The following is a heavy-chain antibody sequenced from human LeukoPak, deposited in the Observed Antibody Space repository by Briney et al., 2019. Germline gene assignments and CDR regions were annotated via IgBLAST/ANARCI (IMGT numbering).Heavy chain of an antibody. CDR3: TRVFGSMTSPFDY. Sequence: PGGSLRLSCTASGFTFGDYAMSWFRQAPGKGLEWVGFIRSKAYGGTTEYAASVKGRFTISRDDSKSIAYLQMNSLKTEDTAVYYCTRVFGSMTSPFDYWGQGTLVTVSS. CDR2: IRSKAYGGTT. D-gene: IGHD3-16*01. V-gene: IGHV3-49*03. CDR1: GFTFGDYA. J-gene: IGHJ4*02.